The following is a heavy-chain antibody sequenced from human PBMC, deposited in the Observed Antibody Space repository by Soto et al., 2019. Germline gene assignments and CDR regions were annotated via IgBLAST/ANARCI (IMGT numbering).Heavy chain of an antibody. J-gene: IGHJ4*02. CDR2: TYYSGNT. V-gene: IGHV4-39*01. D-gene: IGHD5-12*01. CDR1: GVSISSYY. Sequence: SETLSLTCTVSGVSISSYYWGWIRQPPGKGLEWIGSTYYSGNTYYNPSLKSRVTISVDTSKNQFSLKLSSVTAADTAVYYCARQTLDIVATNGWLCEFDYWGQGTLVTVSS. CDR3: ARQTLDIVATNGWLCEFDY.